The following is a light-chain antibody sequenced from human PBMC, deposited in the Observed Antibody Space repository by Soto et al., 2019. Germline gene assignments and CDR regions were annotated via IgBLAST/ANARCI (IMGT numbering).Light chain of an antibody. Sequence: QSVLTQPRSVSGSPGQSVTISCTGTSSDVGGYNYVSWYQQHPGKAPKLMIYEVNKRPSGVPDRFSGSKSGNTASLTVSGLQAEDEADYYCSSYAGSSNVLGTGTKVTVL. CDR3: SSYAGSSNV. J-gene: IGLJ1*01. CDR2: EVN. V-gene: IGLV2-8*01. CDR1: SSDVGGYNY.